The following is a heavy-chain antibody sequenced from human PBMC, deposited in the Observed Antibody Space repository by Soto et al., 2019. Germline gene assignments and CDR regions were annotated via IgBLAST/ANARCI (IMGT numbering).Heavy chain of an antibody. CDR2: IYYSGST. CDR1: GGSISSYY. V-gene: IGHV4-59*08. Sequence: PSETLSLTCTVSGGSISSYYWSWIRQPPGKGLEWIGYIYYSGSTNYNPSLKSRVTISVDTSKNQFSLKLSSVTAADTAVYYCASHSYYYDSSGYYSYFDYWGQGTLVTVSS. D-gene: IGHD3-22*01. CDR3: ASHSYYYDSSGYYSYFDY. J-gene: IGHJ4*02.